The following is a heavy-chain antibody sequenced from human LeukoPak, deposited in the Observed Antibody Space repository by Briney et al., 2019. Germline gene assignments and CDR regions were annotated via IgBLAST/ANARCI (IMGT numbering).Heavy chain of an antibody. V-gene: IGHV3-21*04. Sequence: GGSLRLSCAASGFTFSDYSMNWVRQTPRKGLEWVSCISGSGSYIYYADSVKGRFTISRDNAKNSLHLQVNSLRAEDTALYYCARNFGGGDSSGPYYWGQGTLVTVSS. CDR3: ARNFGGGDSSGPYY. CDR2: ISGSGSYI. CDR1: GFTFSDYS. D-gene: IGHD3-22*01. J-gene: IGHJ4*02.